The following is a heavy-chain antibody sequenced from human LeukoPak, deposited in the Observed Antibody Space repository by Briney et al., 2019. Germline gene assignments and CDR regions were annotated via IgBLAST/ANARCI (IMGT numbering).Heavy chain of an antibody. CDR2: IKQDGSEK. CDR1: GFTFSSYW. J-gene: IGHJ4*02. D-gene: IGHD5-12*01. V-gene: IGHV3-7*03. Sequence: GGSLRLSCAASGFTFSSYWMSWVRQAPGKGLEWVANIKQDGSEKYYVDSVKGRFTIPRDNAKNSLYLQMNSLRAEDTAVYYCARKGEWGYDYPPFFDYWGQGTLVTVSS. CDR3: ARKGEWGYDYPPFFDY.